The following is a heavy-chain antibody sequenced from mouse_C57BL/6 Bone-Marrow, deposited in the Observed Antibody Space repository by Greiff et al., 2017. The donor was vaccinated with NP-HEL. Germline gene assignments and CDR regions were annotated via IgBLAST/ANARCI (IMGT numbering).Heavy chain of an antibody. D-gene: IGHD2-12*01. CDR3: VRQYSYWYFDV. J-gene: IGHJ1*03. Sequence: GGGLVQPKGSLKLSCAASGFSFNTYAMNWVRQAPGKGLEWVARIRSKSNNYATYYADSVKDRFTISRDDSESMLYLQMNNLKTEDTAMYYCVRQYSYWYFDVWGTGTTVTVSS. CDR2: IRSKSNNYAT. CDR1: GFSFNTYA. V-gene: IGHV10-1*01.